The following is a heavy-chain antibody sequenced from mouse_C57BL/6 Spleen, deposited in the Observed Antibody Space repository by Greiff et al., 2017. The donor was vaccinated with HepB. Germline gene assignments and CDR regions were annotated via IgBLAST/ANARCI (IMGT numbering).Heavy chain of an antibody. V-gene: IGHV1-69*01. D-gene: IGHD2-10*02. CDR2: IDPSDSYT. J-gene: IGHJ2*01. Sequence: QVQLQQPGAELVMPGASVKLSCKASGYTFTSYWMHWVKQRPGQGLEWIGEIDPSDSYTNYNQKFKGKSTLTVDKSSSTAYMQLSSLTSEDSAVYYCARFGYGNYDYWGQGTTLTFSS. CDR3: ARFGYGNYDY. CDR1: GYTFTSYW.